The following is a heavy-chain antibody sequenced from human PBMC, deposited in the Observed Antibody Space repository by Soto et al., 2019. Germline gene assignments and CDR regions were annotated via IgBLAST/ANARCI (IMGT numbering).Heavy chain of an antibody. CDR2: IYYSGST. J-gene: IGHJ5*02. V-gene: IGHV4-59*01. D-gene: IGHD2-2*01. CDR1: GGSISSYY. CDR3: AKDKISTSCCNWFET. Sequence: SETLSLTCTVSGGSISSYYWSWIRQPPGKGLEWIGYIYYSGSTNYNPSLKSRVTISVDTSKNQFSLKLSSVTAADTAVYYCAKDKISTSCCNWFETCGQETLVTVSS.